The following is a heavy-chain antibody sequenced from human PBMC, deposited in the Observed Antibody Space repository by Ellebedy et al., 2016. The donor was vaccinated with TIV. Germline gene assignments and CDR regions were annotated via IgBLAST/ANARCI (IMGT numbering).Heavy chain of an antibody. J-gene: IGHJ4*02. CDR3: ARLGVIAAAGASDY. V-gene: IGHV3-11*01. D-gene: IGHD6-13*01. CDR2: ISYSGDLM. CDR1: GFTLSNAW. Sequence: GESLKISCAASGFTLSNAWMSWFRQAPGKGPEWVSYISYSGDLMYYADSVKGRFTTSRDNAENSLYLQMNSLRAEDTAVYYCARLGVIAAAGASDYWGQGTLVTVSS.